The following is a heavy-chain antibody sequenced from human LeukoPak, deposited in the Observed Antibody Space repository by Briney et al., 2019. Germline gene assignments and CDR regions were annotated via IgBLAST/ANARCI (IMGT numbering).Heavy chain of an antibody. CDR3: ARDTYYYDSSGYALFDY. Sequence: KPSQTLSLTCTVSGGSISSGSYYWSWIRQPAGKGLEWIGRIYTSGSTNYNPSLKSRVTISVDTSKSQFSLKLSSVTAADTAVYYCARDTYYYDSSGYALFDYWGQGTLVTVSS. J-gene: IGHJ4*02. D-gene: IGHD3-22*01. CDR1: GGSISSGSYY. CDR2: IYTSGST. V-gene: IGHV4-61*02.